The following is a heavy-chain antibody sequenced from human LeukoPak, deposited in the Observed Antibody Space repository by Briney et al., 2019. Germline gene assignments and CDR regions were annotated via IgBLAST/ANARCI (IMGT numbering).Heavy chain of an antibody. CDR1: GGSFSGYY. J-gene: IGHJ3*02. Sequence: SETLSLTCAVYGGSFSGYYWSWIRQPPGKGLEWIGEINHSGSTNYNPSLKSRVTISVDTSKNQFSLKLSSVTAADTAVYYCARRATWFSSRSAFDIWGQGTMVTVSS. CDR2: INHSGST. V-gene: IGHV4-34*01. CDR3: ARRATWFSSRSAFDI. D-gene: IGHD6-19*01.